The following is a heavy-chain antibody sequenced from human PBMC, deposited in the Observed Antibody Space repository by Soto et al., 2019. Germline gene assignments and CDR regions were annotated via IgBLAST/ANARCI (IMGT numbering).Heavy chain of an antibody. CDR2: IIPILGIA. V-gene: IGHV1-69*04. CDR3: ARDGSMVRGVIITPHYYYYMDV. J-gene: IGHJ6*03. CDR1: GGTFSSYT. D-gene: IGHD3-10*01. Sequence: VASVKVSCNASGGTFSSYTISWVRQAPGQGLEWMGRIIPILGIANYAQKFQGRVTITADKSTSTAYMELSSLRSEDTAVYYCARDGSMVRGVIITPHYYYYMDVWGKGTTVTVSS.